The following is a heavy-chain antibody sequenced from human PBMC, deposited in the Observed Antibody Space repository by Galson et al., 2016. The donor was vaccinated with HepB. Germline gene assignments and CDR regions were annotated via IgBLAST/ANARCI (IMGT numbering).Heavy chain of an antibody. CDR3: ARAMNPNWRLGIEVVPALGDFHYGIDV. Sequence: SETLSLTCGVSGGSISTNHAWTWVRQPPGKGLEWIGEIYQRGSTTYKPSLKSRVTMSVDTSKNQFSLKLTSVTAADTAVYFCARAMNPNWRLGIEVVPALGDFHYGIDVWGHGTPVTVSS. CDR1: GGSISTNHA. D-gene: IGHD2-21*01. V-gene: IGHV4-4*02. J-gene: IGHJ6*02. CDR2: IYQRGST.